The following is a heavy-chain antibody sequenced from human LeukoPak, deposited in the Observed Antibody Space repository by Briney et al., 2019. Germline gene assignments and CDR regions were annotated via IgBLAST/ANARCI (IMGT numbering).Heavy chain of an antibody. CDR2: ISNNGGYT. CDR3: VKQLGYCSDGSCYFPY. D-gene: IGHD2-15*01. V-gene: IGHV3-23*01. CDR1: GFTFSNYG. Sequence: PGGSLRLSCAASGFTFSNYGMHWVRQAPGKGLEWVSAISNNGGYTYYADSVQGRFTISRDNSKSTLCLQMNSLRAEDTAVYYCVKQLGYCSDGSCYFPYWGQGTLVTVSS. J-gene: IGHJ4*02.